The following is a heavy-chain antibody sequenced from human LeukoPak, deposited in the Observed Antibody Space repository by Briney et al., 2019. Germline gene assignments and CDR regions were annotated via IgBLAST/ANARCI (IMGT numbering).Heavy chain of an antibody. J-gene: IGHJ4*02. V-gene: IGHV3-11*01. Sequence: PGGYLRRYCAASGFTFSDYYMSWIRQAPGKGLEWVSYISSSGSTIYYADSVKGRFTISRDNAKNSLYLQMKSLRAEDTAVYYCAREERRDGYNCDYWGQGTLVTVSS. CDR3: AREERRDGYNCDY. D-gene: IGHD5-12*01. CDR1: GFTFSDYY. CDR2: ISSSGSTI.